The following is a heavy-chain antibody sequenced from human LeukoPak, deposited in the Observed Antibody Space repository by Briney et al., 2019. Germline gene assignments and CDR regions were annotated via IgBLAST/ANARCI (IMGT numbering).Heavy chain of an antibody. Sequence: SETLSLTCTVSGGSISSSSYYWGWIRQPPGKGLEWIGSIYYSGSTYYNPSLKSRVTISVDTSKNQFSLKLSSVTAADTAVYYCASQRYYYGSGSYPFDYWGQGTLVTVSS. J-gene: IGHJ4*02. D-gene: IGHD3-10*01. CDR2: IYYSGST. CDR1: GGSISSSSYY. V-gene: IGHV4-39*01. CDR3: ASQRYYYGSGSYPFDY.